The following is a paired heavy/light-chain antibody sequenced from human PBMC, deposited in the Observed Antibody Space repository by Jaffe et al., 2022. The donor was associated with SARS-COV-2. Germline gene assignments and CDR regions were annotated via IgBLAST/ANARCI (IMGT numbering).Light chain of an antibody. CDR1: QSLVHSDGNSY. Sequence: EVVMTQSPLSLPVTLGQPASISCRSSQSLVHSDGNSYLNWLQQRPGQAPRRLIYMVSNRDSGVPDRFSGSGSGTDFTLKISRVEAEDVGIYYCMQATHWPRTFGQGTRVEIK. CDR3: MQATHWPRT. V-gene: IGKV2-30*02. J-gene: IGKJ1*01. CDR2: MVS.
Heavy chain of an antibody. CDR2: IRPTGDVT. Sequence: EVQVLESGGGLVQPGGSLRLSCAASGFSFSTYEMTWGRQAPGKGLEWVSTIRPTGDVTYYADSVKGRFTISRDNSKNTLYLQMDTLRAEDTAVYYCAKGGHFDYWGQGTLVTVSS. CDR3: AKGGHFDY. V-gene: IGHV3-23*01. J-gene: IGHJ4*02. CDR1: GFSFSTYE.